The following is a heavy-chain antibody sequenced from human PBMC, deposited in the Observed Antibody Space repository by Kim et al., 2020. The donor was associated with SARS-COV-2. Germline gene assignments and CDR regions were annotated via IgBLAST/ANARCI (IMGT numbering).Heavy chain of an antibody. CDR2: ISWDGGST. V-gene: IGHV3-43*01. J-gene: IGHJ6*02. CDR1: GFTFDDYT. Sequence: GGSLRLSCAASGFTFDDYTMHWVRQAPGKGLEWVSLISWDGGSTYYADSVKGRFTISRDNSKNSLYLQMNSLRTEDTALYYCAKAFGVAAAGTNYYYGMDVWGQGTTVTVSS. CDR3: AKAFGVAAAGTNYYYGMDV. D-gene: IGHD6-13*01.